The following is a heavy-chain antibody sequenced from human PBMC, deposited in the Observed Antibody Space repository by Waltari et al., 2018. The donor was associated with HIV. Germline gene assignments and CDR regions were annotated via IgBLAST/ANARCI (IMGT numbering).Heavy chain of an antibody. J-gene: IGHJ4*02. V-gene: IGHV3-30*18. CDR3: AKGDSSGWYWGDY. Sequence: QVQLVESGGGVVQPGRSLRLSCAASGFTFSSYGMHWVRQAPGKGLEWVAVISYDGSNKYYADSVKGRFTISRDNSKNTLYLQMNSLRAEDTAVYYCAKGDSSGWYWGDYWGQGTLVTVSS. CDR1: GFTFSSYG. D-gene: IGHD6-19*01. CDR2: ISYDGSNK.